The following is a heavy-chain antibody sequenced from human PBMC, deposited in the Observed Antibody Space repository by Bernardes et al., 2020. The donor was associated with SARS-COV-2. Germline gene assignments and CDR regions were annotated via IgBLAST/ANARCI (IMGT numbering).Heavy chain of an antibody. CDR2: FLTRGTT. CDR3: ARDHEELGIAVTGT. CDR1: GVSISSSY. D-gene: IGHD6-19*01. V-gene: IGHV4-4*07. Sequence: SETLSLTCTVSGVSISSSYWSWFRQRAGKGPEYIGRFLTRGTTSYNPSLRSRVTMSADTSKNQFSLKLTSVTAADTAVYYCARDHEELGIAVTGTWGQGTLVTVSS. J-gene: IGHJ5*02.